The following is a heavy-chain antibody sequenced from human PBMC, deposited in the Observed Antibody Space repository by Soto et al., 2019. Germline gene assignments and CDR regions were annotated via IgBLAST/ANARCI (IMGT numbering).Heavy chain of an antibody. CDR3: AREMITMVRGVIGYYYYMDV. CDR2: IWYDGSNK. CDR1: GFTFSSYG. J-gene: IGHJ6*03. Sequence: GGSLRLSCAASGFTFSSYGMHWVRQAPGKGLEWVAVIWYDGSNKYYADSVKGRFTISSDNSKNTLYLQMNSLRAEDTAVYYCAREMITMVRGVIGYYYYMDVWGKGTTVTVSS. V-gene: IGHV3-33*01. D-gene: IGHD3-10*01.